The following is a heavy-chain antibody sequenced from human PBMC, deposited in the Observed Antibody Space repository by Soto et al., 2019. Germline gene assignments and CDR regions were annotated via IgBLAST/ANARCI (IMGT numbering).Heavy chain of an antibody. D-gene: IGHD2-8*02. Sequence: PSETLSLTCAVSGASIGSGGWWSWVRQHPGKGLEWIAEIFHDGNTNYSPSLKSRVTISVEKSQNQFSLNVYSVTAADTAVYYCARHEGWTGPDQWGQGTLVTVSS. CDR3: ARHEGWTGPDQ. CDR1: GASIGSGGW. J-gene: IGHJ5*02. V-gene: IGHV4-4*02. CDR2: IFHDGNT.